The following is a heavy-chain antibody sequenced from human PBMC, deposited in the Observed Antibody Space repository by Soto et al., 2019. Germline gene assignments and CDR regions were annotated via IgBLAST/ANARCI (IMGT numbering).Heavy chain of an antibody. D-gene: IGHD3-9*01. CDR3: ARDLRVGYYDILTGYYSSSWFDP. CDR1: GYTFSIYG. Sequence: ASVNVSCKASGYTFSIYGISWVRRAPRQGLEWMGWISAYNGNTNYAQKLQGRVTMTTDTSTSTAYMELRSLRSDDTAVYYCARDLRVGYYDILTGYYSSSWFDPWGQGTLVTVSS. CDR2: ISAYNGNT. J-gene: IGHJ5*02. V-gene: IGHV1-18*01.